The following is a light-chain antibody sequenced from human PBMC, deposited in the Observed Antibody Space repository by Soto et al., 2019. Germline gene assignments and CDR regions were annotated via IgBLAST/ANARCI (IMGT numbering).Light chain of an antibody. CDR2: YDN. Sequence: SYELTQPPSVSVAPGKTARITCGGNNIGSKSVHWYQQKPGQAPVLVIYYDNDRPSGIPERFSDSNSGNTATLTISRVEAGDEADYYCQVWDTSSDHVVFGGGTKLTVL. V-gene: IGLV3-21*04. J-gene: IGLJ2*01. CDR3: QVWDTSSDHVV. CDR1: NIGSKS.